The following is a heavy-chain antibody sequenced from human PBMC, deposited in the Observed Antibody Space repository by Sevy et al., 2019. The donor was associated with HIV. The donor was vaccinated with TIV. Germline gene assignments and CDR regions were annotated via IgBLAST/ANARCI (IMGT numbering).Heavy chain of an antibody. CDR2: IKQDGSEK. J-gene: IGHJ4*02. Sequence: GGSLRLSCAASGFTFSSYWMSWVRQAPGKGLEWVANIKQDGSEKYYVDSVKGRFTISRDNAKNSLYLQMESLRVEDTAVYYCASPRVSAYDPYFDYWGQGTLVTVSS. V-gene: IGHV3-7*01. D-gene: IGHD5-12*01. CDR3: ASPRVSAYDPYFDY. CDR1: GFTFSSYW.